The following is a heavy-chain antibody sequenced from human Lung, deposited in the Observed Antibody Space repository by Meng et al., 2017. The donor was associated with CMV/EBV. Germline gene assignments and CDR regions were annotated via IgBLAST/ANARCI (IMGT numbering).Heavy chain of an antibody. CDR3: ARDWELVTHGGDD. CDR1: GYTFTSYG. J-gene: IGHJ4*02. D-gene: IGHD3-10*01. Sequence: ASVXVSCKASGYTFTSYGISWVRQAPGQGLEWMGWISAYNGNTNYAQKFQGRVIMTTDTFTSTAYMELRSLRSDDTAVYYCARDWELVTHGGDDWGQGTRVTVAS. CDR2: ISAYNGNT. V-gene: IGHV1-18*01.